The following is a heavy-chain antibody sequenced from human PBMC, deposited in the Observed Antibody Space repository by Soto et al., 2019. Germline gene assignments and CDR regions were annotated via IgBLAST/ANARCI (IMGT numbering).Heavy chain of an antibody. Sequence: PSETLSLTCTVPGGSISSGGYYWSWIRQHPGKGLEWIGYIYYSGSTYYNPSLKSRVTISVDTSKNQFSLKLSSVTAADTAVYYCARSGYSYGPNPLLYWGQGTLVTVSS. CDR1: GGSISSGGYY. CDR3: ARSGYSYGPNPLLY. J-gene: IGHJ4*02. CDR2: IYYSGST. V-gene: IGHV4-31*03. D-gene: IGHD5-18*01.